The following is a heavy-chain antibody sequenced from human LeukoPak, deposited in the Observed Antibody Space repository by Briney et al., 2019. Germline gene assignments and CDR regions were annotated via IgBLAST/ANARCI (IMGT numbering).Heavy chain of an antibody. D-gene: IGHD1-14*01. V-gene: IGHV2-5*02. Sequence: SGPTLVKPTQTLTLTCTFSGFSLSTTEVRVGWIRQPPGKALEWLAVIYWDGDKYYNPSLKRRLTITQATSKNQVVLTMTNMGPVDTATYYCTHRVTGRGISNRGQGTLVTVSS. J-gene: IGHJ4*02. CDR3: THRVTGRGISN. CDR1: GFSLSTTEVR. CDR2: IYWDGDK.